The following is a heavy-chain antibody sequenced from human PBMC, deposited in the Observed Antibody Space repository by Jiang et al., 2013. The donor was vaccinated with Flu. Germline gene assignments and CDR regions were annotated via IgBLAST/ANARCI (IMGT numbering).Heavy chain of an antibody. Sequence: GPGLVKPSETLSLTCTVSGGSISSSSYYWGWIRQPPGKGLEWIGSTYYSGSTYYSPSLKSRVTISVDTSKNQFSLKLSSVTAADTAVYYCAQHMVRELPSFDYWGQGTLVTVSS. CDR3: AQHMVRELPSFDY. D-gene: IGHD3-10*01. V-gene: IGHV4-39*01. J-gene: IGHJ4*02. CDR2: TYYSGST. CDR1: GGSISSSSYY.